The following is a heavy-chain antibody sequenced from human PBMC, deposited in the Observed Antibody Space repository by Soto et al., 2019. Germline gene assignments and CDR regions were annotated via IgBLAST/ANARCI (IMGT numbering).Heavy chain of an antibody. Sequence: SETLSLTCTVSGGSIAYYSWHWIRQPPGKGLEWIGYIYYSGSTNYNPSLKSRVTMSVDTSTNQFSLKLTSITASDTAVYYCAREPRQGDRIYYFDSWGQGALVT. CDR3: AREPRQGDRIYYFDS. CDR2: IYYSGST. CDR1: GGSIAYYS. V-gene: IGHV4-59*01. D-gene: IGHD2-21*02. J-gene: IGHJ4*02.